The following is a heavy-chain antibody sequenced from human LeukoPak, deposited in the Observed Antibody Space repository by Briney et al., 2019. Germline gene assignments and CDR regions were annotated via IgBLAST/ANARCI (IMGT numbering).Heavy chain of an antibody. D-gene: IGHD6-6*01. CDR2: IYYSGST. CDR3: ARHHVPGYFDY. CDR1: GGSISSSSYY. J-gene: IGHJ4*02. V-gene: IGHV4-39*01. Sequence: PSETLSLTCTVSGGSISSSSYYWGWIRQPPGKGLEWIGSIYYSGSTYYNPSLKSRVTISVDTSKNQFSLKLSSVTAADTAVYYCARHHVPGYFDYWGQGTLVTVSS.